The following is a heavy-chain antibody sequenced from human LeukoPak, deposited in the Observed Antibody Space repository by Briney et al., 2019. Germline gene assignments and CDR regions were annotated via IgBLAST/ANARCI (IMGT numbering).Heavy chain of an antibody. D-gene: IGHD2-21*02. CDR2: ISGSGGST. Sequence: PGRSLRLSCAASGFTFSSYAMHWVRQAPGKGLEWVSAISGSGGSTYYADSVKGRFTISRDNSKNTLYLQMNSLRAEDTAVYYCAKFQMVVTEEYYYYYGMDVWGQGTTVTVSS. J-gene: IGHJ6*02. CDR3: AKFQMVVTEEYYYYYGMDV. CDR1: GFTFSSYA. V-gene: IGHV3-23*01.